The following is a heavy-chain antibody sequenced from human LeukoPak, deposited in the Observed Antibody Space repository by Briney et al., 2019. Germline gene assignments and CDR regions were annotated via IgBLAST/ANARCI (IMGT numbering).Heavy chain of an antibody. CDR1: GYTFTSYD. CDR2: MNPNSGNT. J-gene: IGHJ6*03. D-gene: IGHD3-3*01. V-gene: IGHV1-8*01. CDR3: ARTRKKRITIFGVVRGDYYYYMDV. Sequence: ASVKVSCKASGYTFTSYDINWVRQATGQGLEWMGWMNPNSGNTGYAQKLQGRVTMTRNTSISTAYMELSSLRSEDTAVYYCARTRKKRITIFGVVRGDYYYYMDVWGKGTTVTVSS.